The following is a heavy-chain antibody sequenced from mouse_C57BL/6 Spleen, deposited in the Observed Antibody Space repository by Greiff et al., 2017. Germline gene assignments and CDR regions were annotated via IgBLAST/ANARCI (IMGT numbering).Heavy chain of an antibody. J-gene: IGHJ1*03. CDR3: TTYGINWYFDV. V-gene: IGHV14-4*01. CDR1: GFNIKDDY. Sequence: EVQLQESGAELVRPGASVKLSCTASGFNIKDDYMHWVKQRPEQGLEWIGWIDPENGDTEYASKFQGKATITADTSSNKAYLQLSSLTSEDTAVYYCTTYGINWYFDVWGTGPTVTVSS. CDR2: IDPENGDT. D-gene: IGHD2-1*01.